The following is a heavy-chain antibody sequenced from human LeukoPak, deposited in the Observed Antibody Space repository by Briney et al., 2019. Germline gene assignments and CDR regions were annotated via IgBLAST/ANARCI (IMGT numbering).Heavy chain of an antibody. CDR2: ISRSGTYI. V-gene: IGHV3-21*01. Sequence: GGSLRLSCAASGFTFSIYAMSWVRQAPGKGLEWVSSISRSGTYIYYADSVKGRFTLSRDNAKNLLFLQMNSLRAEDTAVYYCARDRDIVVVPAAHPNYFDYWGQGTLVTVSS. J-gene: IGHJ4*02. D-gene: IGHD2-2*01. CDR3: ARDRDIVVVPAAHPNYFDY. CDR1: GFTFSIYA.